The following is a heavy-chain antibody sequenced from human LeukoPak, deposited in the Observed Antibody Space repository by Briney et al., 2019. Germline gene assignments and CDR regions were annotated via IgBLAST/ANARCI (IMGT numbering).Heavy chain of an antibody. CDR2: IYTSGST. CDR1: GGSISSGGYY. J-gene: IGHJ4*02. D-gene: IGHD3-10*01. V-gene: IGHV4-61*02. Sequence: SQTLSLTCTVSGGSISSGGYYWSWIRQPAGKGLEWIGRIYTSGSTNYNPSLKSRVTISVDTSKNQFSLKLSSVTAADTAVYYCARELRITMVRGVIMEYYFDYWGQGTLVTVSS. CDR3: ARELRITMVRGVIMEYYFDY.